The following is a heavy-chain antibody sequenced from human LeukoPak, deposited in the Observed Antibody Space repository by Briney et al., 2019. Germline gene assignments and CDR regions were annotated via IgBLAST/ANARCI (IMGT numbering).Heavy chain of an antibody. CDR2: ISNSGSTV. CDR1: GVTFRDYY. V-gene: IGHV3-11*04. Sequence: GGSLRLSCAASGVTFRDYYMTWIRHAPGKGLEWVSHISNSGSTVYYADSVKGRFTISRDNAKTSVYLQMNNLRPEDTAVYYCARDATYYLRYGYFDCWGHGTLVTVSS. D-gene: IGHD5/OR15-5a*01. J-gene: IGHJ4*01. CDR3: ARDATYYLRYGYFDC.